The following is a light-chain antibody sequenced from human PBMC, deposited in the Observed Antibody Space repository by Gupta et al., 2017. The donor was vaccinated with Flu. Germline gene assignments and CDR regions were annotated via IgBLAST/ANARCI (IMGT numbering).Light chain of an antibody. CDR3: RRGTHPWT. CDR2: EVS. J-gene: IGKJ2*02. Sequence: PVTLGQPASSSCRSSQSRVYKNGISYLNWLQQRPGHTPRRLIYEVSKRDVGVPDRCSGSGSDTDFTIKSSRVEAEDVGVYYCRRGTHPWTFGQGTRLEI. V-gene: IGKV2-30*01. CDR1: QSRVYKNGISY.